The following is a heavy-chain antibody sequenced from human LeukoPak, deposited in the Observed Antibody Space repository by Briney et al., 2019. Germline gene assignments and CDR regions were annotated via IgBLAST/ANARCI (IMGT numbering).Heavy chain of an antibody. J-gene: IGHJ1*01. Sequence: PGGSLRLSCAASGFTFSSYSMNWVRQAPGKGLEWVSSITSGSSYIYYADSVKGRFTISRDNSKNTLYLQMNSLRAEDTAVYYCAKGGLFCSDGSCYPEYFQHWGQGTLVTVSS. V-gene: IGHV3-21*04. CDR1: GFTFSSYS. CDR2: ITSGSSYI. D-gene: IGHD2-15*01. CDR3: AKGGLFCSDGSCYPEYFQH.